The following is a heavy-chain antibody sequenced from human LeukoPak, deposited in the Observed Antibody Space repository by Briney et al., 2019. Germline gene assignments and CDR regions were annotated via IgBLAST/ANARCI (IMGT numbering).Heavy chain of an antibody. CDR2: IASDGST. CDR1: GFTFSSYW. D-gene: IGHD1-26*01. CDR3: IGSGGWPGY. Sequence: GGSLRLSCAASGFTFSSYWMHWVRQAPGKGLVWVSRIASDGSTVYADSVKGRFTISRDNAKDTVYLQMNSLRVVDTAVYYCIGSGGWPGYWGQGTLVTVSS. J-gene: IGHJ4*02. V-gene: IGHV3-74*01.